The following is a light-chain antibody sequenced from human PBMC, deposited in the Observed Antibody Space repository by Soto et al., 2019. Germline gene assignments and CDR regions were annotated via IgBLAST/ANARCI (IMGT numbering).Light chain of an antibody. V-gene: IGLV2-18*02. J-gene: IGLJ2*01. CDR3: SSYTSISLVV. CDR1: STDFVSYNR. CDR2: EVS. Sequence: QSALTQPPSVSGSPGQSVTISCTGTSTDFVSYNRVSWYQQPPGTAPKLMIYEVSKRPSGVPDRFSGSKSGNTASLTISGLQAEDEADYYCSSYTSISLVVFGGGTKLTVL.